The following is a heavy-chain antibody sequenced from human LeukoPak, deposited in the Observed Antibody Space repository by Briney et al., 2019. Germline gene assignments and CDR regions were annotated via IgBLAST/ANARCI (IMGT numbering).Heavy chain of an antibody. CDR3: ARALGYCSSTSCVNWFDP. Sequence: ASVKVSCKASGYTFTSYGISWVRQAPGQGLEWMGWISAYNGNTNYAQKLQGRVTMTTDTSTSTAYMGLRSLRSDDTAVYYCARALGYCSSTSCVNWFDPWGQGTLVTVSS. J-gene: IGHJ5*02. CDR2: ISAYNGNT. D-gene: IGHD2-2*01. V-gene: IGHV1-18*01. CDR1: GYTFTSYG.